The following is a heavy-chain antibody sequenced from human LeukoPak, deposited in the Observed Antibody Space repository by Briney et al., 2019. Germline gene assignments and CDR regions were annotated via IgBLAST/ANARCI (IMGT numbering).Heavy chain of an antibody. CDR3: AKVPSGTLYWYFDL. J-gene: IGHJ2*01. D-gene: IGHD1-1*01. V-gene: IGHV3-9*01. CDR2: VSWNSGSI. CDR1: GFIFDNYA. Sequence: RTGGSLRLSCAASGFIFDNYALQWVRHAPGKGLEWVSGVSWNSGSIVYADSVKGRFTISRDNAKKSLYLQMNSLKTEDTALYYCAKVPSGTLYWYFDLWGRGTLVTVSS.